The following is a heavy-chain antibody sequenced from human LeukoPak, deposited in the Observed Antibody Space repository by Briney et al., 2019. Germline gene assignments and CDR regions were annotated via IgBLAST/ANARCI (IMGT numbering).Heavy chain of an antibody. CDR2: ISSSGTTI. V-gene: IGHV3-11*04. CDR1: GFSFSDYY. D-gene: IGHD2-2*01. CDR3: ARSGRDHIVVVPAAMASSYMDV. J-gene: IGHJ6*03. Sequence: PGGSLRLSCAASGFSFSDYYMSWIRQAPGKGLEWVSYISSSGTTIYYADSLKGRFTISRDNAKNSVYLQMNSLRAEDTAVYYCARSGRDHIVVVPAAMASSYMDVWGKGTTVTISS.